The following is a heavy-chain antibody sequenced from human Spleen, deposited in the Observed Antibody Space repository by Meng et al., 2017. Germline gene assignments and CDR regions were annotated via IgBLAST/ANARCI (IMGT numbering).Heavy chain of an antibody. CDR1: GFTFDDYA. J-gene: IGHJ6*02. CDR3: ARSQGTTGIFQYYGMDV. D-gene: IGHD1-1*01. CDR2: ISWNSGSI. Sequence: SLKISCVASGFTFDDYAMHWVRQGPGKGLEWVSGISWNSGSIGYADSVKGRFTVSRDNAKNSLYLQMNSLRGEDTAFYYCARSQGTTGIFQYYGMDVWGQGTTVTVSS. V-gene: IGHV3-9*01.